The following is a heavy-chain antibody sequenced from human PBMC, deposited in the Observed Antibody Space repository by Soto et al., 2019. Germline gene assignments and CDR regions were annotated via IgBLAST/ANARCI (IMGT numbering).Heavy chain of an antibody. J-gene: IGHJ6*02. Sequence: PSETLSLTCSVSGGSIRSVGHYWTWIRQQPGKGLEWIGYIYYSGSTDYNPSLKSRVTISVDRSKNQFSLNLSSVTAADTAIYYWARESGGYDSSTRYGLDVWGQGTTVTVSS. CDR1: GGSIRSVGHY. CDR3: ARESGGYDSSTRYGLDV. CDR2: IYYSGST. D-gene: IGHD6-25*01. V-gene: IGHV4-31*03.